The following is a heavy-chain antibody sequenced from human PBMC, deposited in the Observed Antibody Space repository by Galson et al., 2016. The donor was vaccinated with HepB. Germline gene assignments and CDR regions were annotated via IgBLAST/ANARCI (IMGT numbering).Heavy chain of an antibody. Sequence: SLRLSCAASGFSFRTYSMSWVRQAPGKGLEWVSSISGTSSYIYYADSVKGRITISRDNAKNSLYLQMNSLRAEDTAVYYCARGYYYDSSGSYPYYYYMNVWGKGTTVTVSS. CDR2: ISGTSSYI. V-gene: IGHV3-21*01. D-gene: IGHD3-22*01. CDR1: GFSFRTYS. CDR3: ARGYYYDSSGSYPYYYYMNV. J-gene: IGHJ6*03.